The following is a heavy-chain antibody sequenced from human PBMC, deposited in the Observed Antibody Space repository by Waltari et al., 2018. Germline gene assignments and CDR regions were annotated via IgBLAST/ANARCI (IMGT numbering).Heavy chain of an antibody. CDR2: IFPVASAT. CDR3: ARCGSSWVFDY. Sequence: EVQLVQSGAEVKKPGESLKISCKGSGYSFTSYWIGWVRQMPGKGLEWMGIIFPVASATRSSPSFQGQVTISADKSIRTAYLQWSSLKASDTAMYYCARCGSSWVFDYWGQGTLVTVSS. J-gene: IGHJ4*02. CDR1: GYSFTSYW. D-gene: IGHD6-13*01. V-gene: IGHV5-51*01.